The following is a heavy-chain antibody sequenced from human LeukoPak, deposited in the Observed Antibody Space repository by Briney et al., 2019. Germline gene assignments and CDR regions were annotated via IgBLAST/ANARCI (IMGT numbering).Heavy chain of an antibody. Sequence: PGGSLRLSCAASGFMVLVFGMNWVPQVPGGGVGWVSGINLDAGISNHADSVNGRFTTSIDNAKNSLYLQMNSLRAEDPALYYCARDFKYCAGGVCYFTAVAAYWAQGTLVTVSP. J-gene: IGHJ4*02. D-gene: IGHD2-8*02. CDR2: INLDAGIS. V-gene: IGHV3-20*04. CDR3: ARDFKYCAGGVCYFTAVAAY. CDR1: GFMVLVFG.